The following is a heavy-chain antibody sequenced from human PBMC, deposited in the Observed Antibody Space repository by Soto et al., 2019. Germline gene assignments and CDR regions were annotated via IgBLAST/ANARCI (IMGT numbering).Heavy chain of an antibody. J-gene: IGHJ2*01. Sequence: EAQLVESGGGLVQPGGSLRLSCGASGITFSRCLMSWVRQAPGKGLEWVASISQGGSDTDYVDSVKGRFASSRDNSKNSLYLHTNNLRADDTSAYYSARDPLSYVHYPQTSWYFDLWGRGTRVTVSS. CDR2: ISQGGSDT. V-gene: IGHV3-7*01. CDR1: GITFSRCL. D-gene: IGHD4-17*01. CDR3: ARDPLSYVHYPQTSWYFDL.